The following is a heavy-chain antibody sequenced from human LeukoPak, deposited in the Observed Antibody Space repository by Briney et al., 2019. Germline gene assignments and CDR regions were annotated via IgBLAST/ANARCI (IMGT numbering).Heavy chain of an antibody. CDR2: INTDGSST. D-gene: IGHD3-22*01. CDR3: AREYYYDSSGYFI. CDR1: GVTFSSYW. J-gene: IGHJ4*02. V-gene: IGHV3-74*01. Sequence: SGGSLRLSCAASGVTFSSYWMHWVRQAPGKGLVWVSRINTDGSSTSYADSVKGRFTISRDNAKNTLYLQMNSLRAEDTAVYYCAREYYYDSSGYFIWGQGTLVTVSS.